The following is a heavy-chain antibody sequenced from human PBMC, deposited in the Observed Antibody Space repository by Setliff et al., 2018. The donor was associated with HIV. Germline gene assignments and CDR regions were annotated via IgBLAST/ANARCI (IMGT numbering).Heavy chain of an antibody. V-gene: IGHV3-49*04. J-gene: IGHJ3*02. CDR1: GFTFGEYA. CDR3: TRAGTYYDFWSGYPPAFDI. CDR2: IRSKAYGGTT. D-gene: IGHD3-3*01. Sequence: GGSLRLSCTASGFTFGEYAMSWVRQAPGKVLEWVGFIRSKAYGGTTEYAASVKGRFIISRDDSKSIAYLQMNSLKTEDTAVYYCTRAGTYYDFWSGYPPAFDIWGQGTMVTVSS.